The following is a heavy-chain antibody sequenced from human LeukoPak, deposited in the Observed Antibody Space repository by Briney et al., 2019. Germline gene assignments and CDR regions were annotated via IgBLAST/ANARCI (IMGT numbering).Heavy chain of an antibody. CDR2: INHSGST. V-gene: IGHV4-34*01. CDR3: ARLLNWFDP. CDR1: GGSFSGYY. Sequence: SETLSLTCAVYGGSFSGYYWSWIRQPPGKGLEWIGEINHSGSTNYNPSLKSRVTISVDTSKNQFSLKLSSVTAADTAVYYCARLLNWFDPWGQGTLVTVSS. J-gene: IGHJ5*02.